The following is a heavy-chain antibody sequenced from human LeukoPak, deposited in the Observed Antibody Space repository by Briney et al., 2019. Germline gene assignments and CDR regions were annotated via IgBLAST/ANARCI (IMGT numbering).Heavy chain of an antibody. V-gene: IGHV4-31*03. Sequence: SETLSLTCTVSGGSISSGGYYWSWIRQHPGKGLEWIGYIYYSGSTYYNPSLKSRVTISVDTSKNQFSLKLSSVTAADTAVYYCASSRYGSGSSARVRDYWGQGTLVTVSS. CDR1: GGSISSGGYY. CDR2: IYYSGST. J-gene: IGHJ4*02. D-gene: IGHD3-10*01. CDR3: ASSRYGSGSSARVRDY.